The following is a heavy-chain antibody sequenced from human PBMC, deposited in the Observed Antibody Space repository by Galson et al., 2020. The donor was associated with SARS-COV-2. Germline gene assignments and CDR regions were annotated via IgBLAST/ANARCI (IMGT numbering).Heavy chain of an antibody. Sequence: TGGSLRLSCAASGFTFSDYAMNWVRQAPGKGLEWVSVISGGDGSTYYADSVKGRFTISRDKSKNTLYLQMNSLRAEDTAVYYCAKAGCTSATCYCNCWGQGTLVTVSS. V-gene: IGHV3-23*01. CDR3: AKAGCTSATCYCNC. CDR1: GFTFSDYA. CDR2: ISGGDGST. D-gene: IGHD2-2*01. J-gene: IGHJ4*02.